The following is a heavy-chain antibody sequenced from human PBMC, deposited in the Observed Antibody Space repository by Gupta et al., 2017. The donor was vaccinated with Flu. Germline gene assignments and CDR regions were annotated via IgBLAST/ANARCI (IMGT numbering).Heavy chain of an antibody. J-gene: IGHJ4*02. CDR2: VYDSETT. V-gene: IGHV4-59*01. CDR1: GGAINNYY. CDR3: ARGLWKYTSSFSGFAY. Sequence: QLLESGPGLVRSSETLSLTCTVSGGAINNYYWNWLRQTPGKGLEWIGHVYDSETTNYNPSLKGRLTISLDTSRNQFSLQLTSVTAADTAVYYCARGLWKYTSSFSGFAYWGQGALVTVSA. D-gene: IGHD6-6*01.